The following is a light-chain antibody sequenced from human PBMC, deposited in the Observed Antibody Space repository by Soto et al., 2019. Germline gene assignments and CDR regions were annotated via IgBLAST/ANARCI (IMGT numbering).Light chain of an antibody. CDR3: SSYAGTHVV. V-gene: IGLV2-8*01. Sequence: QSALTQPPSASGSPGQSVTISCTGTSRDVGGYNYVSWYQQHPGRAPKLMIYDVTKRPSGVPDRFSGSKSGNTASLTVSGLQAEYEADYYCSSYAGTHVVFGTGTKLTVL. CDR2: DVT. J-gene: IGLJ1*01. CDR1: SRDVGGYNY.